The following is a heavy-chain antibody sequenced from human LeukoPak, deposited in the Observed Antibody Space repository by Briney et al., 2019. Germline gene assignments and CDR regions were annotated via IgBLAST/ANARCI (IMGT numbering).Heavy chain of an antibody. CDR1: GGSISSHY. Sequence: PSETLSLTCTVSGGSISSHYWSWIRQPPGKGLEWIGYIYYSGSNNYNPSLKSRVTISVDTSKNQFSLKLSSVTAADTAAYYCARATTRYDSSGYYFDYWGQGTLVTVSS. CDR2: IYYSGSN. J-gene: IGHJ4*02. CDR3: ARATTRYDSSGYYFDY. D-gene: IGHD3-22*01. V-gene: IGHV4-59*11.